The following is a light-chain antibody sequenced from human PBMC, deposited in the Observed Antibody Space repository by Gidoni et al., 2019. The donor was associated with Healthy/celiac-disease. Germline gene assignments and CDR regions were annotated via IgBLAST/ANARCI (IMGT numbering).Light chain of an antibody. CDR1: QVISSA. Sequence: IQLTKSPSSLSASVGDRVNITCRASQVISSALAWYQQKSGKAPKLLIYDASSLESGVPSRFSGSGSGTDFTITISSLQPEDFATYYCQQLNSYPQITFGGGTKVEIK. CDR2: DAS. V-gene: IGKV1-13*02. CDR3: QQLNSYPQIT. J-gene: IGKJ4*01.